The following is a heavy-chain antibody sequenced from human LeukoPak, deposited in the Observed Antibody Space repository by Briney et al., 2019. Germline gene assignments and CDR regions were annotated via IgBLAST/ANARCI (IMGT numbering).Heavy chain of an antibody. J-gene: IGHJ6*02. CDR1: GYTFTGYY. D-gene: IGHD3-3*01. CDR2: INPNSGGT. V-gene: IGHV1-2*02. Sequence: ASVKVSCKASGYTFTGYYMHWVRQAPGQGLEWMGWINPNSGGTNYAQKFQDRVTMTRDTSISTAYMGLSKLRSDHTAVYYCARDPLGPFGVVIIHPPYYYYGMDVWGQGTTVTVSS. CDR3: ARDPLGPFGVVIIHPPYYYYGMDV.